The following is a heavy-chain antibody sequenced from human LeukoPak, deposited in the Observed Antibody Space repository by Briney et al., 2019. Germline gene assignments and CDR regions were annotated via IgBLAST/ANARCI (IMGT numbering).Heavy chain of an antibody. V-gene: IGHV1-46*01. CDR3: VLGISAFDY. Sequence: GASVKVSCKASGYTFTSYYMHWVRQAPGQGLEWMGIINPSGGSTSYAQKFQGRVTVTRDMSTSTVYMELSSLRSEDTAVYYCVLGISAFDYWGQGTLVTVSS. J-gene: IGHJ4*02. CDR1: GYTFTSYY. CDR2: INPSGGST.